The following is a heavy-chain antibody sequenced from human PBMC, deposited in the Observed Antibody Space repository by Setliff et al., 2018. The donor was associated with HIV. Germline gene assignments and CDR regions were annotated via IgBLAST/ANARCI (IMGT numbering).Heavy chain of an antibody. V-gene: IGHV4-4*07. Sequence: PSETLSLTCSVSGGSISSYYWSWIRQPAGRGLEWIGRIYARGGTNYNPSLESRVTMSVDTSMNQFSLKLTSVTAADTAVYYCVGDETTVTFDYWGQGTLVTVPS. J-gene: IGHJ4*02. CDR2: IYARGGT. D-gene: IGHD4-17*01. CDR3: VGDETTVTFDY. CDR1: GGSISSYY.